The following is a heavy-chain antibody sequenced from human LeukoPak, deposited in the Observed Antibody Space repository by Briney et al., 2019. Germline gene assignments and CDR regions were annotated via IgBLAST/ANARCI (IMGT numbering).Heavy chain of an antibody. CDR1: GFTFSSYS. V-gene: IGHV4-34*08. CDR2: INHSGST. D-gene: IGHD3-3*02. Sequence: PGGSLRLSCAASGFTFSSYSMSWIRQPPGKGLEWIGEINHSGSTNYNPSIKSRVTISVDTSKNQFSLKLSSVTAADTAVYYCAMGLALVYWGQGTLVTVSS. J-gene: IGHJ4*02. CDR3: AMGLALVY.